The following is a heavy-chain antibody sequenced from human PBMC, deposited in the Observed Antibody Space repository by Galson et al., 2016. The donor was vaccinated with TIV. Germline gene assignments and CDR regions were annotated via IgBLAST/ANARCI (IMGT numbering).Heavy chain of an antibody. CDR2: IVPMFGTT. Sequence: SVKVSCKASGVTFSYFAFSWVRQAPGQGLEWMGGIVPMFGTTNYAQKFQGRVTISADESTTTAYLERSSLGSEDTAVYYCARGRGIYDSSGYFLFDHWGQGTLVTVSS. CDR1: GVTFSYFA. D-gene: IGHD3-22*01. CDR3: ARGRGIYDSSGYFLFDH. V-gene: IGHV1-69*13. J-gene: IGHJ5*02.